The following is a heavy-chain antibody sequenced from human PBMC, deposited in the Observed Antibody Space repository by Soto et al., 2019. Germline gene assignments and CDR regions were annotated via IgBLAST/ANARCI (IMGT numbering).Heavy chain of an antibody. D-gene: IGHD1-26*01. CDR1: GYTFTSYA. V-gene: IGHV1-3*01. CDR3: ARGLGLYYFDY. J-gene: IGHJ4*02. CDR2: INAGNGNT. Sequence: ASVKVSFKASGYTFTSYAMHWVRQAPGQRLERMGWINAGNGNTKYSQKLQCRVTITRDTSASTAYMELSSLRSEDTAVYYCARGLGLYYFDYWGQGTLVTVSS.